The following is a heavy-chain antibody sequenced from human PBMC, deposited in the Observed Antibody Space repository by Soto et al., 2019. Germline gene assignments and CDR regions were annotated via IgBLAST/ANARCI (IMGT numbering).Heavy chain of an antibody. V-gene: IGHV4-59*08. CDR3: ARLNYGDFQLYYFDY. J-gene: IGHJ4*02. Sequence: PSETLSLTCTVSGGSIDTYYWSWIRQPPGKGLQWIGYIYYSGSTTYSPSLKSRVTISVDRSKNQFSLKLTSVTAADTAVYYCARLNYGDFQLYYFDYWGQGTLVTVSS. D-gene: IGHD4-17*01. CDR2: IYYSGST. CDR1: GGSIDTYY.